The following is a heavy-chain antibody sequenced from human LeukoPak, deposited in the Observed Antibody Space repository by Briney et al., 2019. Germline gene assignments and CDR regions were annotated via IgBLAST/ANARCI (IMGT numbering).Heavy chain of an antibody. CDR3: ARGQLDSDAFDI. CDR1: GGSFSGYY. Sequence: SETLSLTCAVYGGSFSGYYWSWIRQPPGKGLEWIGEINHSGSTNYNPSLKSRVTISVDTSKNQFSLKLSSVTAVDTAVYYCARGQLDSDAFDIWGQGTKVTVSS. CDR2: INHSGST. V-gene: IGHV4-34*01. J-gene: IGHJ3*02. D-gene: IGHD1-1*01.